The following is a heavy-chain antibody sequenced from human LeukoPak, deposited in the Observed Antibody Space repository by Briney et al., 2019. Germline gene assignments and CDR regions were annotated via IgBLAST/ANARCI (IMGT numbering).Heavy chain of an antibody. D-gene: IGHD2-21*02. CDR2: IYNDANT. Sequence: GGSLTLSCAVSGFTVSTNHMSCVRQAPGKGLEWVSVIYNDANTYYTDSVEGRFTISRDNSKNTVFLQMNSLRAEDTAVYYCARDREVVTAKAQMDVWGKGTTVTVSS. V-gene: IGHV3-53*01. CDR1: GFTVSTNH. J-gene: IGHJ6*04. CDR3: ARDREVVTAKAQMDV.